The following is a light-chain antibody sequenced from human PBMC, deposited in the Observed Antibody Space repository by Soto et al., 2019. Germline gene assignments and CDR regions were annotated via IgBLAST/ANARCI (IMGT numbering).Light chain of an antibody. CDR3: SSYTTSSNYV. V-gene: IGLV2-14*01. Sequence: QSALTQPASVSGSPGQSITISCTGTSSDVGSYKFVSWYQQLPGKASKLMIYEVSNRPSGVSTRFSGSKSCNTASLTISRHQAEDEADYYCSSYTTSSNYVYGSGTKVTVL. CDR2: EVS. CDR1: SSDVGSYKF. J-gene: IGLJ1*01.